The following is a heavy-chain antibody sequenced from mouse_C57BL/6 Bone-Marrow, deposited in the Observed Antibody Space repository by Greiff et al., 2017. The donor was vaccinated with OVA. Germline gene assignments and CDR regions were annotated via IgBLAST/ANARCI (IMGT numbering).Heavy chain of an antibody. D-gene: IGHD2-3*01. CDR3: TRWGLLPYWYYGV. CDR1: GYTFTDYE. J-gene: IGHJ1*03. CDR2: IDPETGGT. Sequence: VQLQQSGAELVRPGASVTLSCKASGYTFTDYEMHWVKQTPVHGLEWIGAIDPETGGTAYNQKFKGKAILTAAKSSSTAYMELRSLTSEDSAVYYCTRWGLLPYWYYGVWGKGTTVTVSS. V-gene: IGHV1-15*01.